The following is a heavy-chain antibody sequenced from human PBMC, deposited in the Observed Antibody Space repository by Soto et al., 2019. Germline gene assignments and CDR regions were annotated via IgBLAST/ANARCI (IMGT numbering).Heavy chain of an antibody. CDR3: AKGSGYSINWFDP. V-gene: IGHV3-30*18. J-gene: IGHJ5*02. D-gene: IGHD5-18*01. CDR2: ISYDGSNK. Sequence: GGSLRLSCAASGFTFSSYGMHWVRQAPGKGLEWVAVISYDGSNKYYADSVKGRFTISRDNSKTTLYLQMNSLRAEDTAVYYCAKGSGYSINWFDPWGQGTPVTVSS. CDR1: GFTFSSYG.